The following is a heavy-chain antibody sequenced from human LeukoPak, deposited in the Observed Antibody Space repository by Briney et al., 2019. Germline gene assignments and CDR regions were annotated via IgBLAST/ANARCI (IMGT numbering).Heavy chain of an antibody. J-gene: IGHJ4*02. CDR3: ARLLWGYFDY. V-gene: IGHV3-53*01. Sequence: GGSLRLSCAASGFTVSSNYMSWVRQAPGKGLEWVSVIYSGGSTYYADSVKGRFTISRDNAKNSLYLQMNSLRAEDTAVYYCARLLWGYFDYWGQGTLATVSS. D-gene: IGHD2-21*01. CDR2: IYSGGST. CDR1: GFTVSSNY.